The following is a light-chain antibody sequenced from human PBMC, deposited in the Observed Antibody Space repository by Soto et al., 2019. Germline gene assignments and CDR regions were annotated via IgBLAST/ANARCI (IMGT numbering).Light chain of an antibody. Sequence: EIVLTQSPGTLSLSPGERATLSCRASQTVSSNYLAWYQQKPGQAPRLLIYGASTRASGIPDRFSGSESETDFTLTITRLEPEDYAVYYCQHYNGWPWTFGQGTKVDIK. CDR3: QHYNGWPWT. CDR1: QTVSSNY. CDR2: GAS. J-gene: IGKJ1*01. V-gene: IGKV3-20*01.